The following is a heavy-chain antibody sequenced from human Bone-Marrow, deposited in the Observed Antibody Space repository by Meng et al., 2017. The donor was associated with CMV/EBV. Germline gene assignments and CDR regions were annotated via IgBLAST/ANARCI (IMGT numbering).Heavy chain of an antibody. D-gene: IGHD6-19*01. CDR3: ARGGEWLEWGDFDY. CDR2: ISAYNGNT. CDR1: GYTVTSYG. J-gene: IGHJ4*02. V-gene: IGHV1-18*01. Sequence: QGQAGKSGAEVKKPGASGKASWKASGYTVTSYGISWVRQAPGQGLEWMGWISAYNGNTNYAQKLQGRVTMTADTSTSTAYMELRSLRSDDTAVYYCARGGEWLEWGDFDYWGQGTLVTV.